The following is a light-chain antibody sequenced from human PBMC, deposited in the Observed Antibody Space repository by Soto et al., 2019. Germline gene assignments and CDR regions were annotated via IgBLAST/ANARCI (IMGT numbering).Light chain of an antibody. Sequence: DIVMTQSPDSLAVSLGERATINCKSSRSVLYSSNNKNYLAWYQQKPGQPPKLLIYWASTRESGVPDRFSGSGSGTDFTLTFNSMQAEDVAVYYCQQYYSTPFTFGPGTKVDI. CDR2: WAS. V-gene: IGKV4-1*01. CDR3: QQYYSTPFT. CDR1: RSVLYSSNNKNY. J-gene: IGKJ3*01.